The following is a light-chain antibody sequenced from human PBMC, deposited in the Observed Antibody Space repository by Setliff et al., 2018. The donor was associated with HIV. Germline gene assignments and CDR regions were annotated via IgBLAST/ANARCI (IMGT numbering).Light chain of an antibody. CDR3: SLYTGSSTLGV. V-gene: IGLV2-14*03. CDR2: SVT. CDR1: NSDIGNHDY. J-gene: IGLJ1*01. Sequence: QSALAQPASVSGSPGQSITISCSGTNSDIGNHDYVSWYQQHPGKAPKLIIFSVTYRPSGVSDGFSGSKSGNTASLTISGLQPEDEADYYCSLYTGSSTLGVFGTGTKVTVL.